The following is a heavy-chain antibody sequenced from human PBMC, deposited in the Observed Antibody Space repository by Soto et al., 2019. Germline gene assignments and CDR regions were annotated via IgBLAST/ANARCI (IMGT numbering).Heavy chain of an antibody. Sequence: NPSETLSLTCTVSGGSISSYYWSWIRQPPGKGLEWIGYIYYSGSTNYNPSLKSRVTISVDTSKNQFSLKLSSVTAADTAVYYCARDFPGPDYWGQGTLVTVSS. CDR3: ARDFPGPDY. CDR1: GGSISSYY. CDR2: IYYSGST. V-gene: IGHV4-59*01. J-gene: IGHJ4*02.